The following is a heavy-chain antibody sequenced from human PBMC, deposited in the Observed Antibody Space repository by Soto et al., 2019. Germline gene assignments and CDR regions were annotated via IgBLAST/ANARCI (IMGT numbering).Heavy chain of an antibody. Sequence: RGSLRLSCAASGFTFSNYTMHWVRQAPGKGLEWVALISYDEIHKYFADAVNGRFTISRDNSKNTLYLQMDSLRAEDTAVYYCAGRSGSSDYWGRGTMVTVSS. CDR2: ISYDEIHK. CDR3: AGRSGSSDY. CDR1: GFTFSNYT. V-gene: IGHV3-30*04. J-gene: IGHJ4*02. D-gene: IGHD3-10*01.